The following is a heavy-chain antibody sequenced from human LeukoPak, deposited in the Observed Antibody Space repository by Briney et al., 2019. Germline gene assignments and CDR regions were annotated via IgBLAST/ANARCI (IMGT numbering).Heavy chain of an antibody. CDR2: IYPGDSDT. CDR3: ARSGGGYSDILTGYYPNWFDP. D-gene: IGHD3-9*01. J-gene: IGHJ5*02. Sequence: GESLKISCKGSGYSFTSYWIGWVRQMPGKGLEWMGIIYPGDSDTRYSPSFQGQVTISADKSISTAYLQWSSLKASDTAMYYCARSGGGYSDILTGYYPNWFDPWAQGTLVTVSS. V-gene: IGHV5-51*01. CDR1: GYSFTSYW.